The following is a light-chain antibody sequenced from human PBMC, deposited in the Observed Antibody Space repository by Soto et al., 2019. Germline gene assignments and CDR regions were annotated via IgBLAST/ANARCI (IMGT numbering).Light chain of an antibody. J-gene: IGKJ3*01. CDR1: QSVYTN. V-gene: IGKV3-15*01. CDR3: QQYNNWPPFT. Sequence: IVMTQSPATLSVSPGERATLSCRASQSVYTNLAWYQQKPGQAPRLLIYGASTRATGLPARFSGSGSGTEFTLTISSLQSEDFAVYYCQQYNNWPPFTFGPGTKVDAK. CDR2: GAS.